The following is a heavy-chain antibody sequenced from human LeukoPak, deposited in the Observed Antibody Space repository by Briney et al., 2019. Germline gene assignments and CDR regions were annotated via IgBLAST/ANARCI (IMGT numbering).Heavy chain of an antibody. Sequence: SETLSLTCAVYGGSFSGYYWSWIRQHPGKGLEWIGYIYYSGSTYYNPSLKSRVTISVDTSKNQFSLKLSSVTAADTAVYYCARSLYDSSGYPDYWGQGTLVTVSS. J-gene: IGHJ4*02. CDR2: IYYSGST. CDR1: GGSFSGYY. CDR3: ARSLYDSSGYPDY. D-gene: IGHD3-22*01. V-gene: IGHV4-31*11.